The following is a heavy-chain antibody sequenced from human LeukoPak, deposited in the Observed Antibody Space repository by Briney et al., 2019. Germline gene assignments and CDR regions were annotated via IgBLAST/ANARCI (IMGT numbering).Heavy chain of an antibody. D-gene: IGHD3-10*02. J-gene: IGHJ6*04. V-gene: IGHV3-48*03. CDR1: GFTVSSNY. CDR3: AELGITMIGGV. Sequence: GGSLRLSCAASGFTVSSNYMNWVRQAPGKGLEWVSYISSSGSTIYYADSVKGRFTISRDNAKNSLYLQMNSLRAEDTAVYYCAELGITMIGGVWGKGTTVTISS. CDR2: ISSSGSTI.